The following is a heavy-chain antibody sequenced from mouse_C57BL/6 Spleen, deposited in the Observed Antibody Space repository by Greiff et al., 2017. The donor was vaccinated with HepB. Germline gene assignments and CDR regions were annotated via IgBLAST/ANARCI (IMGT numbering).Heavy chain of an antibody. CDR3: AITGDGFPWFAY. D-gene: IGHD2-3*01. J-gene: IGHJ3*01. CDR1: GYTFTSYW. V-gene: IGHV1-74*01. CDR2: IHPSDSDT. Sequence: QVQLQQPGAELVKPGASVKVSCKASGYTFTSYWMHWVKQRPGQGLEWIGRIHPSDSDTNYNQKFKGKATLTVDKSSSSAYMQLSSLTSEASAVYYCAITGDGFPWFAYWGQGTLVTVSA.